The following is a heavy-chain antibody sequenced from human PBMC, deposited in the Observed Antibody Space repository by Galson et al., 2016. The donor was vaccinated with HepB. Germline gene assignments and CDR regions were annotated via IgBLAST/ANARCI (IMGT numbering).Heavy chain of an antibody. CDR2: IDYSGST. D-gene: IGHD4-17*01. J-gene: IGHJ6*02. CDR3: ASWTPVTTGDFYYYYVMDV. Sequence: TLSLTCTVSGGSISSDTYYWNWLRQHPGKGLEWIGYIDYSGSTFYKASLKSRVTISLDTSKNQFPLKLTSVTVADTAVYYCASWTPVTTGDFYYYYVMDVWGQGTTVTVSS. CDR1: GGSISSDTYY. V-gene: IGHV4-31*03.